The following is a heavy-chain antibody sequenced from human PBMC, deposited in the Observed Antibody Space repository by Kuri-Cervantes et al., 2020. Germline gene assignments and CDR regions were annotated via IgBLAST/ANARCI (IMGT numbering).Heavy chain of an antibody. CDR3: ARRYSGYEPFLDY. CDR2: ISSSGSTI. J-gene: IGHJ4*02. CDR1: GFTFSSYG. D-gene: IGHD5-12*01. Sequence: GESLKISCAASGFTFSSYGMHWVRQAPGKGLEWVSYISSSGSTIYYADSVKGRFTISRDNAKNSLYLQMNSLRAEDTAVYYCARRYSGYEPFLDYWGQGTLVTVSS. V-gene: IGHV3-48*04.